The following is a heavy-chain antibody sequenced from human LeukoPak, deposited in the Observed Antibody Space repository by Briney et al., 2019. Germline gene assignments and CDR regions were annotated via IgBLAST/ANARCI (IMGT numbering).Heavy chain of an antibody. CDR2: IYYGGNT. CDR1: GDSINSYTYSSINSTTYY. CDR3: ARQIARGYGINFYYMDV. Sequence: KSSETLSLTCTLSGDSINSYTYSSINSTTYYWGWIRQAPGKGLEWIGNIYYGGNTYSNPSLKIRLTISVDTSKNQFSLRLSPVTATDTAVYYCARQIARGYGINFYYMDVWGKGTTVTVSS. V-gene: IGHV4-39*01. J-gene: IGHJ6*03. D-gene: IGHD3-10*01.